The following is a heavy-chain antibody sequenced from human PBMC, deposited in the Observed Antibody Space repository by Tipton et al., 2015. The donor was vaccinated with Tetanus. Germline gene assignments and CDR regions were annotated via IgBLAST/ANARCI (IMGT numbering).Heavy chain of an antibody. D-gene: IGHD4-23*01. J-gene: IGHJ4*02. V-gene: IGHV4-34*01. CDR3: ARGRRWRPHLYGGNSDPIDY. CDR1: GVAFSDYY. CDR2: INHNGGT. Sequence: TLSLTCAVSGVAFSDYYWTWVRQPPGKGLEWIGEINHNGGTNYKPSLQSRVTISVDTSMNQVSLRMRSVTAADTAVYYCARGRRWRPHLYGGNSDPIDYWGQGTLVSVSS.